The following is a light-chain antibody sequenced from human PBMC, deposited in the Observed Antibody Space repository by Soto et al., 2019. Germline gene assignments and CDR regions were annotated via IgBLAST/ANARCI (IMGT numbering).Light chain of an antibody. J-gene: IGKJ1*01. CDR2: GAS. CDR1: QSISSNY. Sequence: EIVLTQSPGTLSLSPGERGTLSCRASQSISSNYLAWYQQNPGQPPRLLIYGASNRAPGIPDRFSGSGSGTDFTLIVSRLEPEDFAVYYCQQYGTSPTFGQGTKVEIK. CDR3: QQYGTSPT. V-gene: IGKV3-20*01.